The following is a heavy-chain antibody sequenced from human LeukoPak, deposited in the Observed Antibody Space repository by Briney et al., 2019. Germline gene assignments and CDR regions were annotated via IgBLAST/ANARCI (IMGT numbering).Heavy chain of an antibody. CDR3: TTDRFIVVVPAGFPNSKAVGSVWRYFDY. J-gene: IGHJ4*02. CDR1: GFTFSNAW. D-gene: IGHD2-2*01. CDR2: IKSKTDGGTT. Sequence: PGGSLRLSCAASGFTFSNAWMSWVRQAPGKGLEWVGRIKSKTDGGTTDYAAPVKGRFTISRDDSKNTLYLQMNSLKTEDTAVYYCTTDRFIVVVPAGFPNSKAVGSVWRYFDYWGQGTLVTVSS. V-gene: IGHV3-15*01.